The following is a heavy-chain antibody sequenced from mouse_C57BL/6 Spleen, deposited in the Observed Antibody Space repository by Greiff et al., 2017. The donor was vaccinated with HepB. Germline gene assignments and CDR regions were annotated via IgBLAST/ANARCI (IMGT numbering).Heavy chain of an antibody. CDR3: ARCPEYYAMDY. Sequence: EVKLMESGGGLVQPGGSLSLSCAASGFTFTDYYMSWVRQPPGKALEWLGFIRNKANGYTTEYSASVKGRFTISRDNSQSILYLQMNALRAEDSATYYCARCPEYYAMDYWGQGTSVTVSS. CDR1: GFTFTDYY. CDR2: IRNKANGYTT. J-gene: IGHJ4*01. V-gene: IGHV7-3*01.